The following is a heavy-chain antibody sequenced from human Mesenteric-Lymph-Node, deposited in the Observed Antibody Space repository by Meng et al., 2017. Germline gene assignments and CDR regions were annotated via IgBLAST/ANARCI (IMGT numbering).Heavy chain of an antibody. CDR1: GGSINSGDYY. CDR2: IYYTGST. Sequence: QVRLQVSGPGLVKPSPTLSLTCTFSGGSINSGDYYWSWIRQPPGKGLEWIGYIYYTGSTYYNPSLKSRVTISMDTSKNQFSLRLSSVTAADTAVYYCARNYYFDYWGQGTLVTVSS. J-gene: IGHJ4*02. CDR3: ARNYYFDY. V-gene: IGHV4-30-4*01.